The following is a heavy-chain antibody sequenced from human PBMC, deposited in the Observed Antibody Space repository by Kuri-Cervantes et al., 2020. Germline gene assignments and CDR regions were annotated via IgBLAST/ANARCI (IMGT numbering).Heavy chain of an antibody. J-gene: IGHJ5*02. V-gene: IGHV3-11*04. CDR1: GFTFSDYY. Sequence: GESLKISCAASGFTFSDYYMSWIRQAPGKGLEWISYISSSGSTIYYADSVKGRFTISRDNAKNSLYLQMNSLRTEDTAVYYCARDPRQLAPWGQGTLVTVSS. D-gene: IGHD5-18*01. CDR3: ARDPRQLAP. CDR2: ISSSGSTI.